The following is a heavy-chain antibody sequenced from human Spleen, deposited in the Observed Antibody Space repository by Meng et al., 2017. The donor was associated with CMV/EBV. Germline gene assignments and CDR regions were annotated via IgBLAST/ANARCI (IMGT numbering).Heavy chain of an antibody. V-gene: IGHV3-21*01. CDR3: ARAGGYCSSTSCPLGYFDY. J-gene: IGHJ4*02. Sequence: GGSLRLSCAASGFTFSSYSMNWVRQAPGKGLEWVSSISSSSSYIYYADSVKGRFTISRDNAKNSLYLQMNSLRAEDTAVYYCARAGGYCSSTSCPLGYFDYWGQGTLVTVS. D-gene: IGHD2-2*01. CDR2: ISSSSSYI. CDR1: GFTFSSYS.